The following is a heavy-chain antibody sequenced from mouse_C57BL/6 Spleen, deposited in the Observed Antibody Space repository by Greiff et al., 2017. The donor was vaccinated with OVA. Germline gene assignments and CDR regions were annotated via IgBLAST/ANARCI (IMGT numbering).Heavy chain of an antibody. V-gene: IGHV5-6*02. Sequence: DVKLVESGGDLVKPGGSLKLSCAASGFTFSSYGMSWVRQTPDKRLEWVATISSGGSYTYYPDSVKGRFTISRDNAKNTLYLQMSSLKSEDTAMYYCARLYGYDEDWYFDVWGTGTTVTVSS. J-gene: IGHJ1*03. CDR2: ISSGGSYT. D-gene: IGHD2-2*01. CDR1: GFTFSSYG. CDR3: ARLYGYDEDWYFDV.